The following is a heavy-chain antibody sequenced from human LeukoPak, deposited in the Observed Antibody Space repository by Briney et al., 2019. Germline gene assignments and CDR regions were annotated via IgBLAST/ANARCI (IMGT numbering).Heavy chain of an antibody. J-gene: IGHJ4*02. CDR3: ARDIGGRYSWYYFDY. D-gene: IGHD2-8*01. CDR2: MYYSGST. CDR1: GGSISSYY. Sequence: SETLSPTCTVSGGSISSYYWSWIRQPPGKGLEWIGYMYYSGSTNYNPSLKSRVTMSVDTSKNHFSLKMSSVTAADTAVYYCARDIGGRYSWYYFDYWGRGTLVTVSS. V-gene: IGHV4-59*01.